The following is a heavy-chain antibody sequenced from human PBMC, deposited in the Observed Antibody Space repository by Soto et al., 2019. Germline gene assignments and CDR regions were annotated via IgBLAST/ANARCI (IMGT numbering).Heavy chain of an antibody. CDR3: ARGGYFESSGYYYPIDY. D-gene: IGHD3-22*01. Sequence: SGGSLRLSCVVSGFSLRTYWMHWVRQAPGKGLVWVSRIKSDGSSTSYADSVKGRFTISRDNAKNTLFLQMNSLRGEDTAVYYCARGGYFESSGYYYPIDYWGQGTLVTVSS. V-gene: IGHV3-74*01. CDR2: IKSDGSST. CDR1: GFSLRTYW. J-gene: IGHJ4*02.